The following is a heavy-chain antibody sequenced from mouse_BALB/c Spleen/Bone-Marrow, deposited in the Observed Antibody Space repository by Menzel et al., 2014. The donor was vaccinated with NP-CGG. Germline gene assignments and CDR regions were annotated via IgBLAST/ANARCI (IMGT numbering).Heavy chain of an antibody. CDR3: ARDDYDDYYAMDY. CDR1: GFNIKDTY. CDR2: TDPANGNT. D-gene: IGHD2-4*01. V-gene: IGHV14-3*02. Sequence: EVQLVESGAELVKPGASVKLSCTASGFNIKDTYMHWVKQRPEQGLEWIGRTDPANGNTKYDPKFQDKATITTDTSSNTAYLQLSSLTSEDTAVYYCARDDYDDYYAMDYWGQGTSVTVSS. J-gene: IGHJ4*01.